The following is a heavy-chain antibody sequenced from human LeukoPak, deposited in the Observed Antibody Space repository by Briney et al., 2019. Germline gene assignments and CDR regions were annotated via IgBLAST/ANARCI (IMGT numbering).Heavy chain of an antibody. CDR2: ISGSGGST. Sequence: QAGGSPRLSCAASGFTFSSYAMSWVRQAPGKGLEWVSAISGSGGSTYYADSVKGRFTISRDNSKNTLYLQMNSLRAEDTAVYYCAKGTMIVVVAALDYWGQGTLVTVSS. V-gene: IGHV3-23*01. CDR1: GFTFSSYA. D-gene: IGHD3-22*01. CDR3: AKGTMIVVVAALDY. J-gene: IGHJ4*02.